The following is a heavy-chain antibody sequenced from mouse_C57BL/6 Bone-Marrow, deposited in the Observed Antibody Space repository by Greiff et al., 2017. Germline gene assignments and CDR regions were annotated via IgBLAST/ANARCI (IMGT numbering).Heavy chain of an antibody. Sequence: QVQLQQSGPELVKPGASVKLSCKASGYTFTSYDINWVKQRPGQGLEWIGWIYPRDGSTKYNEKFKGKATLTVDTSSRTAYMELHSLTSEDSAVYVCARGGMVTTLGAWFAYWGQGTLVTVSA. V-gene: IGHV1-85*01. CDR2: IYPRDGST. CDR1: GYTFTSYD. D-gene: IGHD2-1*01. CDR3: ARGGMVTTLGAWFAY. J-gene: IGHJ3*01.